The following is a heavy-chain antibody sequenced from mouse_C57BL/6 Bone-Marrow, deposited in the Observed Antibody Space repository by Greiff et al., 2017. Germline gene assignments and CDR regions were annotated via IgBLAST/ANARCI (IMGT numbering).Heavy chain of an antibody. CDR3: ARNDYGSHWYFDG. J-gene: IGHJ1*03. CDR2: IDPSDSYT. Sequence: QVQLKQPGAELVMPGASVKLSCKASGYTFTSYWMHWVKQRPGQGLEWIGEIDPSDSYTYYNHKFKGKSTVTVDKSSSTAYMQLSSLTSEDSAVYDCARNDYGSHWYFDGWGTGTTVT. V-gene: IGHV1-69*01. CDR1: GYTFTSYW. D-gene: IGHD1-1*01.